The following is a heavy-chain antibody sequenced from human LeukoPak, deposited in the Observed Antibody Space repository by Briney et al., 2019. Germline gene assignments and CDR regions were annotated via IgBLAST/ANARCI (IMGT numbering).Heavy chain of an antibody. J-gene: IGHJ5*02. CDR3: ARLLRYFGLFDP. CDR1: GYTFTGYY. CDR2: INPNSGGT. D-gene: IGHD3-9*01. Sequence: ASVKVSCKASGYTFTGYYMHWVRQAPGQGLEWMGWINPNSGGTNYAQKFQGRVTMTRDTSISTAYMELSRLGSDDTAVYYCARLLRYFGLFDPWGQGTLVTVSS. V-gene: IGHV1-2*02.